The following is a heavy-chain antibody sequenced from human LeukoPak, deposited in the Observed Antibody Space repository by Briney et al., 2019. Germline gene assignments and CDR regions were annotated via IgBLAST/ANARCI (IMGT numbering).Heavy chain of an antibody. CDR2: ISAYNGNT. CDR3: ARVVSGNENWFDP. J-gene: IGHJ5*02. Sequence: KVSCKASGYTFTGYYMHWVRQASGQGLEWMGWISAYNGNTNYAQKLQGRVTMTTDTSTSTAYMELRSLRSDDTAVYYCARVVSGNENWFDPWGQGTLVTVSS. CDR1: GYTFTGYY. D-gene: IGHD1-26*01. V-gene: IGHV1-18*04.